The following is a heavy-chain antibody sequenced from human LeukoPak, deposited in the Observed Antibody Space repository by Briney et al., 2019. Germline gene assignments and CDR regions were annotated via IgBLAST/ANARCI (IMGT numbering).Heavy chain of an antibody. J-gene: IGHJ6*02. CDR1: GGSISTYY. CDR3: ARDDFEYSVHYGMDV. D-gene: IGHD3-9*01. Sequence: NPSETLPLTCSVSGGSISTYYWSWIRQPAGKGLEWIGRVYRSGNTNYNPSLKSRVTMSVDTSKNQISLRLRSVTAADTAVYYCARDDFEYSVHYGMDVWGQGTTVTVSS. V-gene: IGHV4-4*07. CDR2: VYRSGNT.